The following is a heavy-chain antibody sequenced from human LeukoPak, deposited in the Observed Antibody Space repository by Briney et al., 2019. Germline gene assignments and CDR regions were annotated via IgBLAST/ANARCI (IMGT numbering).Heavy chain of an antibody. V-gene: IGHV1-69*13. CDR3: ARVDIVLMVYEY. CDR1: GGTFSSYA. CDR2: IIPIFGTA. D-gene: IGHD2-8*01. J-gene: IGHJ4*02. Sequence: SVKVSCEASGGTFSSYAISWVRQAPGQGLEWMGGIIPIFGTANYAQKFQGRVTITADESTSTAYMELSSLRSEDTAVYYCARVDIVLMVYEYWGQGTLVTVSS.